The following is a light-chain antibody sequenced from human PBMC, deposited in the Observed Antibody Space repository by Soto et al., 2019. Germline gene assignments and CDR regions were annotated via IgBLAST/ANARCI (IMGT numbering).Light chain of an antibody. Sequence: DIKMKQSPSALSASVGDRVTITCRASQSISSWLAWYQQKPGKAPKLLIYKASSLESGVPSRFSGSGSGTEFTLTISSLQPDDFATYYCQPYNSYSEAFGQGTKV. CDR2: KAS. CDR3: QPYNSYSEA. CDR1: QSISSW. V-gene: IGKV1-5*03. J-gene: IGKJ1*01.